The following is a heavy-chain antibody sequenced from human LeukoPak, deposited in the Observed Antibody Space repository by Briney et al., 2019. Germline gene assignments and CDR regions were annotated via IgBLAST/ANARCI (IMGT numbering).Heavy chain of an antibody. V-gene: IGHV4-34*01. CDR2: INHSGST. CDR3: ARVTTMVRGVIILRGYYFDY. CDR1: GGSFSGYY. D-gene: IGHD3-10*01. J-gene: IGHJ4*02. Sequence: SETLSLTCAVYGGSFSGYYWSWIRQPPGKGLEWIGEINHSGSTNYNPSLKSRVTISVDTSKNQFSLKLSSVTAAGTAVYYCARVTTMVRGVIILRGYYFDYWGQGTLVTVSS.